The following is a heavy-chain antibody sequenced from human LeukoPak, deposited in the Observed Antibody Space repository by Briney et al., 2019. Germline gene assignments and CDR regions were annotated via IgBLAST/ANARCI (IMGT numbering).Heavy chain of an antibody. J-gene: IGHJ4*02. V-gene: IGHV4-34*01. CDR2: INHSGST. CDR3: ARGWNRSGWHVY. Sequence: SETLSLTCAVYGGSFSGYYWSWIRQPPGKGLEWIGEINHSGSTNYNPSLKSRVTISVDTSKNQFSLKLSSVTAADTAVYYCARGWNRSGWHVYWGQGTLVTVSS. D-gene: IGHD6-19*01. CDR1: GGSFSGYY.